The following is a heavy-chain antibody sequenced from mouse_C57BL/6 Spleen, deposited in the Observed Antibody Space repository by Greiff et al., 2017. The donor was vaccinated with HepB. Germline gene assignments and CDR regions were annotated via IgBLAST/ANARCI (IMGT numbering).Heavy chain of an antibody. CDR3: ARRADAMDY. CDR2: ISSGSRTI. CDR1: GFTFSDYG. D-gene: IGHD3-3*01. V-gene: IGHV5-17*01. J-gene: IGHJ4*01. Sequence: DVMLVESGGGLVKPGGSLKLSCAASGFTFSDYGMHWVRQAPEKGLEWVAYISSGSRTIYYADTVKGRFTISRDNAKNTLFLQMTSLRSEDTAMYYCARRADAMDYWGQGTSVTVSS.